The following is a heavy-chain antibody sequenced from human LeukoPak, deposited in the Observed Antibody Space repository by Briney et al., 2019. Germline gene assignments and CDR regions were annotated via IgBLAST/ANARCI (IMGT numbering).Heavy chain of an antibody. D-gene: IGHD2-2*01. CDR2: IYYSGST. Sequence: PSETLSLTCTVSGGSISSYYWSWIRQPPGKGLEWIGYIYYSGSTNYNPSLKSRVTISVDTSKNQFSLKLSSVTAADTAVYYCARGRIYVVVVPAAIRRHYYYMDVWGKGTTVTVSS. J-gene: IGHJ6*03. CDR1: GGSISSYY. V-gene: IGHV4-59*12. CDR3: ARGRIYVVVVPAAIRRHYYYMDV.